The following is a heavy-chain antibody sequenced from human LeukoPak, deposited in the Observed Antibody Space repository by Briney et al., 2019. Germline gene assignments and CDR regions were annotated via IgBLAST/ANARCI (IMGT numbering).Heavy chain of an antibody. Sequence: QSGGSLRLSCAASGFTFSSYGTHWVRQAPGKGLEWVAVIWYDGSNKYYADSVKGRFTISRDNSKNTLYLQMNSLRAEDTAVYYCAKGDSNYYFDYWGQGTLVTVSS. J-gene: IGHJ4*02. CDR3: AKGDSNYYFDY. V-gene: IGHV3-33*06. D-gene: IGHD4-11*01. CDR2: IWYDGSNK. CDR1: GFTFSSYG.